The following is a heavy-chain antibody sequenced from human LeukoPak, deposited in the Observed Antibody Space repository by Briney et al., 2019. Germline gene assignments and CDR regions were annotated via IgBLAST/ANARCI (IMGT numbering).Heavy chain of an antibody. CDR3: ARVLLPLYGMDV. J-gene: IGHJ6*02. V-gene: IGHV3-30*03. CDR2: ISYDGSNK. CDR1: GFTFSSYG. Sequence: GGSLRLSCAASGFTFSSYGMHWVRQAPGKGLEWVAVISYDGSNKYYADSVKGRFTISRDNSKNTLYLQMNSLRAEDTAVYYCARVLLPLYGMDVWGQGTTVAVSS. D-gene: IGHD3-22*01.